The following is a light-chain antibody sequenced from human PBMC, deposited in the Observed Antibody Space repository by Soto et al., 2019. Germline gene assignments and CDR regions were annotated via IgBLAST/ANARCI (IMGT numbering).Light chain of an antibody. CDR3: AAWDDSVSGSYV. Sequence: QSVLTQPPSASGTPGQRVTISCSESNSNIGSNYVYWYQQLPGTAPKLLIYRNNQRPSGVPDRFSGSKSGTSASLAISGLRSEDEADYYCAAWDDSVSGSYVFGTGTKVTVL. J-gene: IGLJ1*01. CDR1: NSNIGSNY. CDR2: RNN. V-gene: IGLV1-47*01.